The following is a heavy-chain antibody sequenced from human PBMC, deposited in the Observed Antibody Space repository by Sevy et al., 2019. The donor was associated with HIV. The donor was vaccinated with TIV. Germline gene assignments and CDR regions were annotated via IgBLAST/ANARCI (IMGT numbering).Heavy chain of an antibody. V-gene: IGHV3-23*01. D-gene: IGHD2-8*01. J-gene: IGHJ4*02. CDR1: GFTFSSYS. CDR2: FSFGCGEI. Sequence: GGSLRLSCAASGFTFSSYSMSWVRQPPGKGLEWVSTFSFGCGEINYADSVKGRFTISRDNSKSSVYLQMNNLRPEDTAVYYCAREGCTKPHDYWGQGTLVTVSS. CDR3: AREGCTKPHDY.